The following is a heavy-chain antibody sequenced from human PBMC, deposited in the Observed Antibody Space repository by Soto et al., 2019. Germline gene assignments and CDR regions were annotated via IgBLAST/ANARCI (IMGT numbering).Heavy chain of an antibody. J-gene: IGHJ4*02. CDR3: ARVPQGELTVVTLPFDY. D-gene: IGHD2-21*02. Sequence: QVQLVESGGGVVQPGRSLRLSCAASGFTFSSYAMHWVRQAPGKGLEWVAVISYDGSNKYYADSVKGRFTISRDNSKNXXYLQMNSLRAEDTAVYYCARVPQGELTVVTLPFDYWGQGTLVTVSS. CDR1: GFTFSSYA. CDR2: ISYDGSNK. V-gene: IGHV3-30-3*01.